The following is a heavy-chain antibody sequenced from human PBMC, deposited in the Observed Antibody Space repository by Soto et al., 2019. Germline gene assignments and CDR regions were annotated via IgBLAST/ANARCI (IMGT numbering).Heavy chain of an antibody. D-gene: IGHD6-19*01. CDR2: VNAGNGNT. CDR3: ARGRPAVAGNSRAWGENDYYGMDV. Sequence: GASVKVSCTASGYAFTSYAMHWVRHAPAPRREWMGLVNAGNGNTKYSQKFQGRVTITRHTSASTAYMELSSLRSEDTAVYYCARGRPAVAGNSRAWGENDYYGMDVWGQGSTVTVSS. CDR1: GYAFTSYA. J-gene: IGHJ6*02. V-gene: IGHV1-3*01.